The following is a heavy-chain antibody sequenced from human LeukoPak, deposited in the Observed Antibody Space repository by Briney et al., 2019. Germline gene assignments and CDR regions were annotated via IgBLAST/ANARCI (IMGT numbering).Heavy chain of an antibody. Sequence: PGGSLRLSCAASGFTFSNYEMNWVRQAPGKGLEWLSCISSSGSTIYYADSVKGRFTVSRDNAKNSLYLQMNSLGAEDMALYYCAREGAGIMVRGVILDYWGQGALVTVSS. V-gene: IGHV3-48*03. D-gene: IGHD3-10*01. CDR1: GFTFSNYE. CDR3: AREGAGIMVRGVILDY. J-gene: IGHJ4*02. CDR2: ISSSGSTI.